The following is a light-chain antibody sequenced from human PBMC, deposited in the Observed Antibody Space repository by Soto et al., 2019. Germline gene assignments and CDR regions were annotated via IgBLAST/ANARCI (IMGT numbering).Light chain of an antibody. Sequence: QMTQAPSSPSASVGDSVTITCRASQSIGTYLDWYQHKPGKAPKLLIYAASSLQSGVPSRFSGSGSGTDFTLTISSLQPEDFATYYCQESHSTFGQGTKVDIK. V-gene: IGKV1-39*01. CDR2: AAS. CDR1: QSIGTY. CDR3: QESHST. J-gene: IGKJ2*01.